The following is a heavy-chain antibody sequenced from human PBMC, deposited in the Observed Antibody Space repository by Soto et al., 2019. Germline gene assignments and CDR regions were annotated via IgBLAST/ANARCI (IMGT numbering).Heavy chain of an antibody. D-gene: IGHD6-6*01. CDR2: IIPIFGTA. V-gene: IGHV1-69*06. J-gene: IGHJ6*02. CDR3: ARDPGIAARYYYYGMDV. CDR1: GGTFSSYA. Sequence: QVQLVQSGAEVKKPGSSVKVSCKASGGTFSSYAISWVRQAPGQGLEWMGGIIPIFGTANYAQKLQGRVTITADKSTSTAYMELSSLRSEDTAVYYCARDPGIAARYYYYGMDVWGQGTTVTVSS.